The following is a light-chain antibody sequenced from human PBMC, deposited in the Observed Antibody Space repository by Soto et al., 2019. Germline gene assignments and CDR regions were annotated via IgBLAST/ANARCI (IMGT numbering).Light chain of an antibody. CDR1: RSNIGAGYD. J-gene: IGLJ1*01. CDR3: QSYDSSFYV. Sequence: HSVLKKPPSGNGAPGQRGPISCTGSRSNIGAGYDVHWYQQLPGTAPKLLIYGNSNRPSGVPDRFSGSKSGTSASLAITGLQAEDEADYYCQSYDSSFYVFGTGTKVTVL. CDR2: GNS. V-gene: IGLV1-40*01.